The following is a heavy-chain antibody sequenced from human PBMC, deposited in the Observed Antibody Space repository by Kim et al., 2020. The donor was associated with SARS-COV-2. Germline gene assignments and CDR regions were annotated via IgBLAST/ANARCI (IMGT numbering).Heavy chain of an antibody. CDR1: GFTFSSYS. D-gene: IGHD2-2*01. V-gene: IGHV3-21*01. Sequence: GGSLRLSCAASGFTFSSYSMNWVRQAPGKGLEWVSSISSSSSYIYYADSVKGRFTISRDNAKNSLYLQMNSLRAEDTAVYYCARWKYQLRFFDYWGQGTLVTVSS. CDR2: ISSSSSYI. CDR3: ARWKYQLRFFDY. J-gene: IGHJ4*02.